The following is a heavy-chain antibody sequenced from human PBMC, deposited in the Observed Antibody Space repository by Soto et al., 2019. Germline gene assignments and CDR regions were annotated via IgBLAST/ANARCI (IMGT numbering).Heavy chain of an antibody. V-gene: IGHV3-74*01. CDR1: GFTFSSYW. Sequence: GGSLRLSCAASGFTFSSYWMHWVRQAPGKGLVWVSRIKGDGSETNYADSVKGRFTISRDNAKNTLYLQLNSLRAEDTAVYYCLRGNSGYGNFGYWGQGTRVTVS. CDR3: LRGNSGYGNFGY. D-gene: IGHD5-12*01. J-gene: IGHJ4*02. CDR2: IKGDGSET.